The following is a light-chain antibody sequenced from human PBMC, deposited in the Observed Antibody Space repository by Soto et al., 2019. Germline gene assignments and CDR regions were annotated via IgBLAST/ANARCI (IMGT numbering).Light chain of an antibody. V-gene: IGKV3-20*01. CDR1: QSVSRSY. Sequence: EIVFTQSPGTLSLSPGDRATLSCRASQSVSRSYLGWYQQKPGQAPRLLMYGASIRVAGVPDRFSGSGSGTEFTLTISRLEPEDFTVYYCHHYETFGQGTKVDIK. J-gene: IGKJ1*01. CDR2: GAS. CDR3: HHYET.